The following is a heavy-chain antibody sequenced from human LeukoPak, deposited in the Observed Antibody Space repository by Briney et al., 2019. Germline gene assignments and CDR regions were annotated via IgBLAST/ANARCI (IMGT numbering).Heavy chain of an antibody. CDR2: IYTSGST. D-gene: IGHD3-16*02. Sequence: SETLSLTCTVSGGSISSYYWSWIRQPAGKGLEWIGRIYTSGSTNYNPSLKSRVTMSVDTSKNQFSLKLSSVTAADTAVYYCARGRDYDYVWGSYRQIYFDYWGQGTLVTVSS. V-gene: IGHV4-4*07. CDR3: ARGRDYDYVWGSYRQIYFDY. CDR1: GGSISSYY. J-gene: IGHJ4*02.